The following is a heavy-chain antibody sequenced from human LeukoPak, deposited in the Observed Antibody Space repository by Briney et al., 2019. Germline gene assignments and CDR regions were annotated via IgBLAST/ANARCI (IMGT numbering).Heavy chain of an antibody. D-gene: IGHD1-1*01. Sequence: ASVKVSCKASGHTFTGYFMHWVRQAPGQGLEWMGWINPNNGGTNSAQKFQGRVTMTRDTSIGTAYMELNRLTYDDTAVYYCGRDRHWNQGNFDYWGQGTLVTVSS. CDR2: INPNNGGT. CDR1: GHTFTGYF. CDR3: GRDRHWNQGNFDY. V-gene: IGHV1-2*02. J-gene: IGHJ4*02.